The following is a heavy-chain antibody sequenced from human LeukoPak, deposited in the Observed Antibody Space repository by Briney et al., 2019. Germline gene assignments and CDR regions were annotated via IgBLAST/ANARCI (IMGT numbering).Heavy chain of an antibody. CDR2: TRSKANSYTT. Sequence: GGSLRLSCAVSGFSFSDHYMDWVRQAPGKGLEWVGRTRSKANSYTTEYAASVKGRFTISSDDSKNSLYLQMNSLKTEDTAVYYCAREYYDGSGYYQDYWGQGTLVTVSS. D-gene: IGHD3-22*01. J-gene: IGHJ4*02. CDR3: AREYYDGSGYYQDY. V-gene: IGHV3-72*01. CDR1: GFSFSDHY.